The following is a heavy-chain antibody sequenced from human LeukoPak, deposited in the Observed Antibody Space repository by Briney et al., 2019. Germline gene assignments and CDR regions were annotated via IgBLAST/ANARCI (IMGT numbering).Heavy chain of an antibody. CDR3: ARVGSRYCSGANCYDGF. Sequence: GGSLRLSCAVSGFAFSSLAMHWVRQAPGKGLEWVAFISYDGNNQYYADSVKGRFTISRDNSKNTLYLQMNNLRAEDTAIYYCARVGSRYCSGANCYDGFWGQGTLVSVSS. V-gene: IGHV3-30-3*01. J-gene: IGHJ4*02. D-gene: IGHD2-15*01. CDR2: ISYDGNNQ. CDR1: GFAFSSLA.